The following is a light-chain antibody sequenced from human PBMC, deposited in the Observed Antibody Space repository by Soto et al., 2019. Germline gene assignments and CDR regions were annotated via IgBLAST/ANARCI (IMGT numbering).Light chain of an antibody. Sequence: QAVVMQPPSVSGAPGQRVTISCTGSSSNMGSGFDVHWYQQLPGTAPKLLIHGNTNRPSEVPDRFSGSKSGTSASLAISGLQAEDEADYYCQSYDSNLNAYVFGTGTKLTVL. CDR1: SSNMGSGFD. V-gene: IGLV1-40*01. J-gene: IGLJ1*01. CDR2: GNT. CDR3: QSYDSNLNAYV.